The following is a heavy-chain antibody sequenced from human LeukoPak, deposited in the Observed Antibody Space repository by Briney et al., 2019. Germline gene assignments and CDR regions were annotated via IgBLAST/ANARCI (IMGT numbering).Heavy chain of an antibody. V-gene: IGHV7-4-1*02. CDR1: GYTFTSYA. J-gene: IGHJ3*02. Sequence: ASVKVSCKASGYTFTSYAMNWVRQSPGQGLECMGWINTNTGNPTYAQGFTGRFVFSLDTSVSTAYLQISSLKAEDTAVYYCARDGPFNAFDIWGQGTMVTVSS. CDR2: INTNTGNP. CDR3: ARDGPFNAFDI.